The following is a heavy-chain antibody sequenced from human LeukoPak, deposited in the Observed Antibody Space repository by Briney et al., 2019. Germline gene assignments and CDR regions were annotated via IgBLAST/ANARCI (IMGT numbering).Heavy chain of an antibody. CDR1: GFTFSDYY. CDR2: ISSSGSTI. J-gene: IGHJ4*02. CDR3: ASMGYYYDSSGYYRY. Sequence: GGSLRLSCAASGFTFSDYYMSWIRQAPGKGLEWGSYISSSGSTIYYADPAKGRFTISRDNAKNSLYLQMNSLRAEDTAVYYCASMGYYYDSSGYYRYWGQGTLVTVSS. D-gene: IGHD3-22*01. V-gene: IGHV3-11*01.